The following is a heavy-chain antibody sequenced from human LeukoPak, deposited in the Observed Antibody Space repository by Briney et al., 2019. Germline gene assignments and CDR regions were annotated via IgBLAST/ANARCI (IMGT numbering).Heavy chain of an antibody. Sequence: APVKVSCKASGYTFINYGVSWVRQAPGQGLEWMGWISAYNGNTNYAQKLQGRVTMTTDTSTNTAYMELRSLRSDDTAVYYCARDRAVVVIAAPGYWGQGTLVTVSS. CDR3: ARDRAVVVIAAPGY. D-gene: IGHD2-15*01. CDR1: GYTFINYG. CDR2: ISAYNGNT. J-gene: IGHJ4*02. V-gene: IGHV1-18*01.